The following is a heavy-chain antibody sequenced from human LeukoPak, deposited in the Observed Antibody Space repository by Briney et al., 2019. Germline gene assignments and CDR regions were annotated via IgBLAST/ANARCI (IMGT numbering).Heavy chain of an antibody. J-gene: IGHJ4*02. CDR2: IFPSGGEI. CDR1: GFTFSTFA. D-gene: IGHD3-10*01. CDR3: AKDCRGYGSGSYCEDY. Sequence: PGGSLRLSCEASGFTFSTFAMIWVRQPPGKGLEWVSSIFPSGGEIHYADSVRGRFTISRDNSKSTLSLQMNSLRAEDTAVYYCAKDCRGYGSGSYCEDYWGQGTLVTVSS. V-gene: IGHV3-23*01.